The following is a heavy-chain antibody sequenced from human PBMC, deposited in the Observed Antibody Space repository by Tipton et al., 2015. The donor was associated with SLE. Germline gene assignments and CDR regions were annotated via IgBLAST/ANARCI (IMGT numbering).Heavy chain of an antibody. CDR2: IWYDGSNK. V-gene: IGHV3-33*01. D-gene: IGHD6-6*01. J-gene: IGHJ6*03. CDR1: GFTFGNYG. Sequence: SLRLSCAASGFTFGNYGIHWVRQAPGKGLEWVALIWYDGSNKNYADSVKGRFTISRDNSKNTLDLQMNSLRAEDTAVYYCARESLSSSSDGYYYYMDVWGKGTTVTVS. CDR3: ARESLSSSSDGYYYYMDV.